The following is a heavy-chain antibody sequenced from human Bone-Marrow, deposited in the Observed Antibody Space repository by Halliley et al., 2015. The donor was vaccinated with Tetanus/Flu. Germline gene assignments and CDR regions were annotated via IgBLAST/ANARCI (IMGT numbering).Heavy chain of an antibody. D-gene: IGHD4-17*01. CDR2: MSGSCITT. J-gene: IGHJ4*02. V-gene: IGHV3-11*05. Sequence: GKGLECISYMSGSCITTNYADSVKGRFTISRDNTKNLLYLQMSSLGAEDTAVYYCSRDPRLLDNWGQGTLVTVSS. CDR3: SRDPRLLDN.